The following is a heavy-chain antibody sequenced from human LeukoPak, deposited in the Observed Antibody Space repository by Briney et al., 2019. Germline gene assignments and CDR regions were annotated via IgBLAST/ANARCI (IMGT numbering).Heavy chain of an antibody. CDR1: GRSISSHY. J-gene: IGHJ6*03. CDR2: VSGSGST. Sequence: SETLSLTCTVSGRSISSHYWRWIRQPPGKGLEWIGYVSGSGSTNYNPSLKSRVTVSVDTSKDQFYLKLTSVTAAETAVYYCARSGARGALYYYYYMDVWGKGTTVTVSS. CDR3: ARSGARGALYYYYYMDV. V-gene: IGHV4-59*11.